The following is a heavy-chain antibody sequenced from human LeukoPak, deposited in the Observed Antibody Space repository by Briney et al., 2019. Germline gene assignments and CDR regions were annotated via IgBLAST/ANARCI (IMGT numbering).Heavy chain of an antibody. J-gene: IGHJ4*02. CDR2: IYYSGST. V-gene: IGHV4-31*03. D-gene: IGHD5-12*01. CDR3: VRVGYSGYDPLFDY. Sequence: SETLSLTCTVSGGSISSGGYYWSWIRQHPGKGLEWIGYIYYSGSTYYNPSLKSRVTISVDTSKNQFSLKLSSVTAADTAVYYCVRVGYSGYDPLFDYWGQGTLVTVSS. CDR1: GGSISSGGYY.